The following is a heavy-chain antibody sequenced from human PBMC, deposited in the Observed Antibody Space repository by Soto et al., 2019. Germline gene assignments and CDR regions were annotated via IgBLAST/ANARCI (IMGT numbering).Heavy chain of an antibody. V-gene: IGHV4-59*01. J-gene: IGHJ4*02. CDR3: ARSVAVPGAHIDY. CDR1: CGSISGSY. Sequence: SETLSLTCSFSCGSISGSYWSWIRQSPGKGLEWLGYVYYTGSTNYSPSLRSRVSISVDTSKNEFSLRLSSVTAADTAVYFCARSVAVPGAHIDYWGQGTQVTVSS. CDR2: VYYTGST. D-gene: IGHD6-19*01.